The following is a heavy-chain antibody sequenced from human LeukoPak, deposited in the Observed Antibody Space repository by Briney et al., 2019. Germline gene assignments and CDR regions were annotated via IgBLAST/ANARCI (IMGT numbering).Heavy chain of an antibody. CDR1: GYSFASYW. V-gene: IGHV5-51*01. CDR3: ARLSALPDH. J-gene: IGHJ4*02. Sequence: GESLKISCETSGYSFASYWIGWVRRMPGKGLEWMGVIYPGDSEIRYSPSFQGQVTISADRSSNTAYVQWSSLKASDTAMYYCARLSALPDHWGRGTLVSVCS. CDR2: IYPGDSEI.